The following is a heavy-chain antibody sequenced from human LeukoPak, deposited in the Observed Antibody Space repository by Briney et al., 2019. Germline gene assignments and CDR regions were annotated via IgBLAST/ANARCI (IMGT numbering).Heavy chain of an antibody. V-gene: IGHV3-21*01. J-gene: IGHJ6*03. CDR3: AREHSGYDFPGRDYYYMDV. CDR1: GFTFSSYN. Sequence: GGSLRLSCAASGFTFSSYNMNWVRQAPGRGLEWVSSISSTSRRYIYYADSVKGRFTISRDNAKNSLYLQMNSLRAEDTAVYYCAREHSGYDFPGRDYYYMDVWGKGTTVTVSS. D-gene: IGHD5-12*01. CDR2: ISSTSRRYI.